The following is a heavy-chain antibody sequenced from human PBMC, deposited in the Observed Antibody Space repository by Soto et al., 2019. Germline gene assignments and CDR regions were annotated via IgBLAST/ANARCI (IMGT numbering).Heavy chain of an antibody. D-gene: IGHD3-3*01. CDR2: ISGSGGST. CDR1: GFTFSSYA. Sequence: PGGSLRLSCAASGFTFSSYAMSWVRQAPGKGLEWVSAISGSGGSTYYADSVKGRFAISRDNSKNTLYLQMDSLRAEDTAVYYCARPDGPGAGWGIFHYDFWSGYYFAWGQGTLVTVSS. V-gene: IGHV3-23*01. CDR3: ARPDGPGAGWGIFHYDFWSGYYFA. J-gene: IGHJ5*02.